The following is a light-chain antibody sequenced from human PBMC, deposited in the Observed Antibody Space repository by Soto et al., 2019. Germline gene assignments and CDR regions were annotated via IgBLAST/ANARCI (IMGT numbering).Light chain of an antibody. Sequence: EIVLTQSPATLSVSPGERATLSCRASQSVSTRLAWYQQKPGQAPRLLIYGASTRATGIPARFSGSGSDTEFTLTISSLQPEDFAVYYCQQYNNWPPYTFGQGTKLEI. CDR1: QSVSTR. J-gene: IGKJ2*01. V-gene: IGKV3-15*01. CDR2: GAS. CDR3: QQYNNWPPYT.